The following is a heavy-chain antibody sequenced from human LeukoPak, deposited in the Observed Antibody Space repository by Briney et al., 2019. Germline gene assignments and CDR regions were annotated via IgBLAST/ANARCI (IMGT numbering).Heavy chain of an antibody. Sequence: SETLSLTCTVSSGSVSSSSYYWGWIRQPPGKGLEWIGYIYYSGSTNYNPSLKSRVTISVDTSNNKFSLKLTSLTAADTAVYYCVRHLSAGRPAFDIWGQGTMVTVSS. V-gene: IGHV4-39*01. J-gene: IGHJ3*02. CDR2: IYYSGST. CDR1: SGSVSSSSYY. CDR3: VRHLSAGRPAFDI. D-gene: IGHD2-15*01.